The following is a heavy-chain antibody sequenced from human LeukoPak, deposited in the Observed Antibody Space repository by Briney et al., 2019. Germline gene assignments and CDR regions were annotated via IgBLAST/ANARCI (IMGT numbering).Heavy chain of an antibody. CDR3: ARDEMATTGGAGDY. CDR1: GFTFSSYS. Sequence: GGSLRLSCAASGFTFSSYSMNWVRQAPGKGLEWVSSISSSSSYIYYADSVKGRFTISRDNAKNSLYLQMNSLRAEDTAVYYCARDEMATTGGAGDYWGQGTLVTVSS. D-gene: IGHD5-24*01. V-gene: IGHV3-21*01. CDR2: ISSSSSYI. J-gene: IGHJ4*02.